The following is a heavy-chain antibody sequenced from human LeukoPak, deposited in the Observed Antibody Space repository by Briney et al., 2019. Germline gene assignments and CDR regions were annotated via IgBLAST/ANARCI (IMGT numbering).Heavy chain of an antibody. D-gene: IGHD4-11*01. V-gene: IGHV4-39*01. CDR3: ARRGDYSYYFDY. Sequence: SETLSLTCTISGGSISSSNYYWGWTRQPPGKGLEWFGSISYSGGTAYNPSLRGRVTISIDTPKNQFSLKLSSVTAADTAVYYCARRGDYSYYFDYWGQGTLVTVSS. CDR2: ISYSGGT. J-gene: IGHJ4*02. CDR1: GGSISSSNYY.